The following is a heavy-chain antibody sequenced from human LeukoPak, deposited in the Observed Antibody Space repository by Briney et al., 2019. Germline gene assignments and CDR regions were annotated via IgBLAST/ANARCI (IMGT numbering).Heavy chain of an antibody. V-gene: IGHV4-31*03. J-gene: IGHJ4*02. CDR1: GDSISSGGYY. D-gene: IGHD3-22*01. CDR3: ARDNYYDSRGYYRPFDY. Sequence: SETLSLTCTVSGDSISSGGYYWSWIRQHPGKGLEWIGYIYYSGSTYYNPSLKSRVTISIDASKNQFSLKLSSVTAADTAVHYCARDNYYDSRGYYRPFDYWGQGTLVTVSS. CDR2: IYYSGST.